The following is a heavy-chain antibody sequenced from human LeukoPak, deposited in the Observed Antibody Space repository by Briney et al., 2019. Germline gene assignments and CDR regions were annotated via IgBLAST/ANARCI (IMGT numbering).Heavy chain of an antibody. D-gene: IGHD6-6*01. CDR3: ARGRIAARPVGWFDP. Sequence: GASVKVSCKASGGTFSSYAISWLRQAPGQGLEWMGRIIPIFGTANYAQKFQGRVTITTDESTSTAYMELSSLKSEDTAVYYCARGRIAARPVGWFDPWGQGTLVTVSS. V-gene: IGHV1-69*05. J-gene: IGHJ5*02. CDR2: IIPIFGTA. CDR1: GGTFSSYA.